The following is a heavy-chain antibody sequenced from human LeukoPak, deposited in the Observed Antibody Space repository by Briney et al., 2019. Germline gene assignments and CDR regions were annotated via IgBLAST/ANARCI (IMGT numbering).Heavy chain of an antibody. CDR1: GFTFSSYA. Sequence: GGSLRLSCAASGFTFSSYAIHWVRQAPGKGLEWVPDGSNQYYADSVKGRFTFSRDNSKNTLYLQMNSLRAEDTAVYYCARRLAPSGMDVWGQGTTVTVSS. D-gene: IGHD3-3*02. J-gene: IGHJ6*02. CDR2: GSNQ. V-gene: IGHV3-30*04. CDR3: ARRLAPSGMDV.